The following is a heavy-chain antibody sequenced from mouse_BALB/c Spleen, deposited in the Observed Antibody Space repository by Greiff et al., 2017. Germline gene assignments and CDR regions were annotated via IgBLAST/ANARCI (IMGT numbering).Heavy chain of an antibody. CDR3: ARDHISRYAMDY. CDR2: ISDGGSYT. V-gene: IGHV5-4*02. J-gene: IGHJ4*01. CDR1: GFTFSDYC. Sequence: EVMLVESGGGLVKPGGSLKLSCAASGFTFSDYCMYWVRQTPEKRLEWVATISDGGSYTYYPDSVKGRFTISRDNAKNNLYLQMSSLKSEDTAMYYCARDHISRYAMDYWGQGTSVTVSS.